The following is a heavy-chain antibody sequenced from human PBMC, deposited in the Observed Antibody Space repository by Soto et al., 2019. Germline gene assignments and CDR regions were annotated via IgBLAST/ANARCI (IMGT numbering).Heavy chain of an antibody. CDR2: ISGSAATT. D-gene: IGHD2-15*01. J-gene: IGHJ6*03. CDR3: ARGPRYCSGYSCDYYMDV. V-gene: IGHV3-23*01. CDR1: GFTFSSYA. Sequence: EVQLLESGGGLVQPGGSLRLSCAASGFTFSSYAMSWVRQAPGKGLKWVSAISGSAATTFYADSVKGRFTVSRDNSKNTLYLQMNSLRAEDTAVYYCARGPRYCSGYSCDYYMDVWGKGTTVTVSS.